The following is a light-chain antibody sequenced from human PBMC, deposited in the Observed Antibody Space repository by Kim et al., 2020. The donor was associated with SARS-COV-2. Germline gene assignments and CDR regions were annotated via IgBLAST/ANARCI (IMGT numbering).Light chain of an antibody. CDR2: DAS. V-gene: IGKV3-11*01. J-gene: IGKJ2*01. CDR1: QSVGSN. Sequence: LSPGERATLSCRASQSVGSNLAWYQQKPGQSPRLVIYDASTRATGIAARFSGSGSGTDFTLTISSLDPEDSAVYFCQHRTFWPLYIFGQGTKLEI. CDR3: QHRTFWPLYI.